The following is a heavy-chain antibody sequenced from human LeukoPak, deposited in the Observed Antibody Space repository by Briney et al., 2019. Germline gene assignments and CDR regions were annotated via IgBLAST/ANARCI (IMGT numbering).Heavy chain of an antibody. Sequence: HPGGSLRLSCAASGFTFSSYWMSWVRQAPGKGLEWVANIKQDGSEKYYVDSVKGRFTISRDNAKNSLYLQMNSLRAEDTAVYYCARXLDSSSWYYFDYWGQGTLVTVSS. D-gene: IGHD6-13*01. V-gene: IGHV3-7*01. CDR1: GFTFSSYW. CDR2: IKQDGSEK. J-gene: IGHJ4*02. CDR3: ARXLDSSSWYYFDY.